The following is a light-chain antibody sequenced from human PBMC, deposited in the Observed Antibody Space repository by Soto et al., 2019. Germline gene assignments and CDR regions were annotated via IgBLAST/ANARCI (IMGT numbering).Light chain of an antibody. V-gene: IGKV3-11*01. CDR3: QHYQSGHPIT. J-gene: IGKJ5*01. CDR2: DTS. CDR1: QSVSSY. Sequence: EIVLTQSPATLSLSPGERATLSCRASQSVSSYLAWYQQKPGQAPRLLIYDTSARATGIPDRFSGSGSGTDFTLTISRLEPEDFALYYCQHYQSGHPITFGQGTRLEIK.